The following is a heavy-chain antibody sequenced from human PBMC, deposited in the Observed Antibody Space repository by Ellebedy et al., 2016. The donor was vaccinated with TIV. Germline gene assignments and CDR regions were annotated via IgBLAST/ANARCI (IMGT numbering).Heavy chain of an antibody. CDR2: ISDSSSYI. V-gene: IGHV3-21*01. CDR3: ARADTGYCSSTNCFLYLDY. J-gene: IGHJ4*02. Sequence: GGSLRLXXAASEFTFSMYSMNWVRQSPGKGLEWVSSISDSSSYIYYADSVKGRFTISRDNAKYSLYLQMNSLRAEDTAVYYCARADTGYCSSTNCFLYLDYWGQGTLVTVSS. D-gene: IGHD2-2*01. CDR1: EFTFSMYS.